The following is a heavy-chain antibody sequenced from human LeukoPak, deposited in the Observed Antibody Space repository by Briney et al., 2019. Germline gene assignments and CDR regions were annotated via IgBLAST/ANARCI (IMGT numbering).Heavy chain of an antibody. CDR1: GFTVSYYS. CDR3: AGGSGDYDPNWVDY. CDR2: ISSSSSPI. J-gene: IGHJ4*02. Sequence: PGGSLRLSCAASGFTVSYYSMNWVRQAPGKGLEWVSYISSSSSPIYYADSVKGRFTISRDNAKNTLYVQMNSLRAEDTAVYYCAGGSGDYDPNWVDYWGAGALVTVSS. V-gene: IGHV3-48*04. D-gene: IGHD7-27*01.